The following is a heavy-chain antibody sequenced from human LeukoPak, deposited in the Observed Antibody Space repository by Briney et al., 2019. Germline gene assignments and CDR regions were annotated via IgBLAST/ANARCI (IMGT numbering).Heavy chain of an antibody. CDR3: AKDRGARVSGYEIGAFDI. Sequence: GGSLRLSCAASGFTFSSYAMSWVRQAPGKGLEWVSAISGSGGSTYYADSVKGRFTISRDNSKNTLYLQMNSLRAEDTAVYYRAKDRGARVSGYEIGAFDIWGQGTMVTASS. V-gene: IGHV3-23*01. D-gene: IGHD5-12*01. CDR2: ISGSGGST. J-gene: IGHJ3*02. CDR1: GFTFSSYA.